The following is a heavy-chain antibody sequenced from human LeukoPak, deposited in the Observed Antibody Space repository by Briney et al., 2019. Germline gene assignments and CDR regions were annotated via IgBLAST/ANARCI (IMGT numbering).Heavy chain of an antibody. J-gene: IGHJ4*02. CDR2: IYYSGST. CDR3: ASRPYGSGTPPFDY. CDR1: GASISSYY. V-gene: IGHV4-59*01. D-gene: IGHD3-10*01. Sequence: PSETLSLTCTVSGASISSYYWSWIRQPPGKGLEWLGYIYYSGSTNYNPSLKSRVTISVDTSKNQFSLKLSSVTAADTAVYYCASRPYGSGTPPFDYGGQGTLVTVSS.